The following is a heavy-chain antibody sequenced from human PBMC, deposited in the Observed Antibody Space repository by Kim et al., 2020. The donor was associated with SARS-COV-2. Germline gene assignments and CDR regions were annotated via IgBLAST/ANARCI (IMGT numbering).Heavy chain of an antibody. V-gene: IGHV1-46*01. J-gene: IGHJ5*02. Sequence: QGRVTMTRDTSTSTVYMELSSLRSEDTAVYYCARLTRPTTVTTSVNWFDPWGQGTLVTVSS. CDR3: ARLTRPTTVTTSVNWFDP. D-gene: IGHD4-17*01.